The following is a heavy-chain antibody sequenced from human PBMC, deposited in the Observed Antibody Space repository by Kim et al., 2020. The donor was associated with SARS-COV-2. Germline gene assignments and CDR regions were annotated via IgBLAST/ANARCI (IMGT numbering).Heavy chain of an antibody. J-gene: IGHJ6*02. CDR3: ARVGLSQQLVLNYYGMDV. D-gene: IGHD6-13*01. CDR2: TYYRSKWYN. CDR1: GDSVSSNSAA. Sequence: SQTLSLTCAISGDSVSSNSAAWNWIRQSPSRGLEWLGRTYYRSKWYNDYAVSVKSRITINPDTSKNQCSLQLNSVTPEDTAVYYCARVGLSQQLVLNYYGMDVWGQGTTVTVSS. V-gene: IGHV6-1*01.